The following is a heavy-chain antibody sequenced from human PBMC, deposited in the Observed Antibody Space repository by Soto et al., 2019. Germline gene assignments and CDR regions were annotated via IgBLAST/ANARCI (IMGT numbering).Heavy chain of an antibody. CDR1: GGTFSSYA. V-gene: IGHV1-69*01. D-gene: IGHD5-18*01. CDR2: IIPIFGTA. CDR3: ARGSRYSYGYYYYGMDV. Sequence: QVQLAQSGAEVKKPGSSVKVSCKASGGTFSSYAISWVRQAPGQGLEWMGGIIPIFGTANYAQKFQGRVTITADESTSTAYMELSSLRSEDTAVYYCARGSRYSYGYYYYGMDVWGQGTTVTVSS. J-gene: IGHJ6*02.